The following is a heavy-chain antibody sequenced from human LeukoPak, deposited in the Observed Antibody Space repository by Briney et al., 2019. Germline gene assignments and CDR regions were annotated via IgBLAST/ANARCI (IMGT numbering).Heavy chain of an antibody. J-gene: IGHJ5*02. V-gene: IGHV4-59*11. D-gene: IGHD3-10*01. CDR2: FHVSGTT. CDR3: ARGSGWYDP. CDR1: GCSLSGRS. Sequence: SETLSLTCTVSGCSLSGRSWSWIRQPPGKGLEWIGYFHVSGTTNYNPSLQSRVTISVDMSKNQFSLRLSSVTAADTAVYFCARGSGWYDPWGQGTLVTVSS.